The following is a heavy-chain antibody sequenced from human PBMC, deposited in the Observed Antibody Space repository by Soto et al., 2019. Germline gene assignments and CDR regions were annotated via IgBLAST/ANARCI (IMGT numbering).Heavy chain of an antibody. CDR2: INHSGST. D-gene: IGHD5-12*01. V-gene: IGHV4-34*01. CDR3: ARLEDSGYEPFDY. J-gene: IGHJ4*02. Sequence: SETLSLTCAVYGGSFSGYYWSWIRQPPGKGLEWIGEINHSGSTNYNPSLKSRVTISVDTSKNQFSLKLSSVTAADTAVYYCARLEDSGYEPFDYWGQGTLVTVSS. CDR1: GGSFSGYY.